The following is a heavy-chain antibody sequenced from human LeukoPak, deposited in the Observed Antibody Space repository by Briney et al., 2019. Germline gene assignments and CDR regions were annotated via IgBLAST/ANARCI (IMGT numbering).Heavy chain of an antibody. V-gene: IGHV3-15*01. Sequence: GGSLRLSCAASGFTFSNAWMSWVRQAPGKGLEWVGRIKSKTDGGTTDYAAHVKGRFTISRDDSKNTLYLQMNSLKTEDTAVYYCTTDSYYDSSGYYNDYWGQGTLVTVSS. CDR3: TTDSYYDSSGYYNDY. CDR1: GFTFSNAW. J-gene: IGHJ4*02. D-gene: IGHD3-22*01. CDR2: IKSKTDGGTT.